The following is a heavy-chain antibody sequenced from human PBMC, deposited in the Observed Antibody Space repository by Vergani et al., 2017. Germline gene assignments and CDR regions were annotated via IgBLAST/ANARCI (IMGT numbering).Heavy chain of an antibody. D-gene: IGHD6-13*01. CDR1: GFTFSSYW. V-gene: IGHV3-7*04. CDR2: IKQDGSEK. Sequence: EVQLVESGGGLVQPGGSLRLSCAASGFTFSSYWMSWVRQAPGKGLEWVANIKQDGSEKYHVDSVKGRFTISRDNAKNSLYLQMNSLRAEDTAVYYCAGGDSSCWYGFSYYNYYMDVWSKGTTVTVSS. CDR3: AGGDSSCWYGFSYYNYYMDV. J-gene: IGHJ6*03.